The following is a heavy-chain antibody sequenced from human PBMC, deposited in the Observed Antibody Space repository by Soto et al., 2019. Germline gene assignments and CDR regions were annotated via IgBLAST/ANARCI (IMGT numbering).Heavy chain of an antibody. CDR2: INYSGST. V-gene: IGHV4-28*01. J-gene: IGHJ4*02. CDR3: ARMGLGYYDSSGYWDH. CDR1: GYSISSSNW. D-gene: IGHD3-22*01. Sequence: SETLSLTCAVSGYSISSSNWWVWIRQPPGKGLEWIWYINYSGSTYYNPSLKSRVTMSVDTSKNQFSLKLSSVTAVDTAVYYSARMGLGYYDSSGYWDHWGQGTRVTVSS.